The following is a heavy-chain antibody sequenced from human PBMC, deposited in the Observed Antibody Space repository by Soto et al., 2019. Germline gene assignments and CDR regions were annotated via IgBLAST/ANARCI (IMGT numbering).Heavy chain of an antibody. V-gene: IGHV1-18*04. CDR1: GYTFTSYG. CDR2: ISAYNGNT. J-gene: IGHJ3*02. D-gene: IGHD1-26*01. CDR3: ARRDGASAFDI. Sequence: GXSGKDSFQASGYTFTSYGIIWVRQAPGQGLEWMGWISAYNGNTNYAQKLQGRVTMTTDTSTSTAYMELRSLRSDDTAVYYCARRDGASAFDIWGQGTMVTVSS.